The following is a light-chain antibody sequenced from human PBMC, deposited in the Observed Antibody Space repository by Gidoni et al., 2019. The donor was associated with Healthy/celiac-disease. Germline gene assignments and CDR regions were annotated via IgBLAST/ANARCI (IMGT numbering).Light chain of an antibody. Sequence: SYVLTQPPSVAVAPGQTARTTWGGNNIGSKRVPLYQQKPCQAPVLVVYDDSDRPSGIPERFSGSNSGNTATLTISRVEAGDEADYYCQVWDSSSDHVVFGGGTKLTVL. CDR1: NIGSKR. V-gene: IGLV3-21*02. CDR2: DDS. J-gene: IGLJ2*01. CDR3: QVWDSSSDHVV.